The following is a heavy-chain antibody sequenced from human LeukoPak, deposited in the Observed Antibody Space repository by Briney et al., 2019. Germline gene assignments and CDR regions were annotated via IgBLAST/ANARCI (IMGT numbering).Heavy chain of an antibody. CDR1: GFTFSTYA. Sequence: GGSLRLSCEASGFTFSTYAMHWVRQAPGKGLEWVAVLWSDGSNKNHADSVKGRFTISRDNSKNTLYLQMTSLRAEDTAVYFCAREGRWLQSRLFDYWGQGTLVTVSS. CDR3: AREGRWLQSRLFDY. V-gene: IGHV3-33*01. D-gene: IGHD5-12*01. J-gene: IGHJ4*02. CDR2: LWSDGSNK.